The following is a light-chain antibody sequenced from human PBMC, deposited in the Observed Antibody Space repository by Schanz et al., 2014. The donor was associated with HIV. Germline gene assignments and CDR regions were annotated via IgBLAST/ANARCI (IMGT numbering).Light chain of an antibody. V-gene: IGKV1-39*01. Sequence: DIQMTQTPSSLSASVGDRVTITCRASQNISDHLTWYQQKAGRPPKVLIYATTPSHSGVPSRFSGRGSGTDFTLTISRLEPEDFAVYYCQQYGSSPRTFGQGTKLEIK. CDR3: QQYGSSPRT. J-gene: IGKJ2*01. CDR2: ATT. CDR1: QNISDH.